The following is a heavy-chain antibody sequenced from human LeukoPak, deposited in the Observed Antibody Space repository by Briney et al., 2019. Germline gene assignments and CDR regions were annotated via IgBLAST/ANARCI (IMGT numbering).Heavy chain of an antibody. V-gene: IGHV1-18*01. Sequence: ASVKVSCKASGYTFTSYGISWVRQAPGQGLEWMGWISAYNGNTNYAQKLQGRVTMTTDTSTSTAYMELRSLRSDDTAVYYCARGGGIITIFGVVIPSPNYYYYMDVWGKGTTVTISS. CDR1: GYTFTSYG. D-gene: IGHD3-3*01. J-gene: IGHJ6*03. CDR3: ARGGGIITIFGVVIPSPNYYYYMDV. CDR2: ISAYNGNT.